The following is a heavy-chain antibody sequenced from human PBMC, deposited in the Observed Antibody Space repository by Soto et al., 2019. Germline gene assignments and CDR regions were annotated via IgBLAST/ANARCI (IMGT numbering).Heavy chain of an antibody. D-gene: IGHD6-6*01. V-gene: IGHV4-30-4*01. CDR1: GDSISSGDYY. J-gene: IGHJ4*02. CDR2: IYYSGST. CDR3: ARDFKRYSSSPGPLEC. Sequence: SESLSLTCAVYGDSISSGDYYWSWIRQPPGNGLEWIGLIYYSGSTHYNPSLKSRLIISVNTSKNQFSLKLTSATAADTAVYYCARDFKRYSSSPGPLECWGQGTLVTVSS.